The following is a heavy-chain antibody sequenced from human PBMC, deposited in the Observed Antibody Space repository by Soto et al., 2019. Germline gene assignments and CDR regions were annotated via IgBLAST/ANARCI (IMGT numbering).Heavy chain of an antibody. CDR2: IIPLFGTP. V-gene: IGHV1-69*01. CDR3: ARDRDDYGSGNYYNRIDF. Sequence: QVQLVQSGAEVKEPGSSVKVSCKASGGIFSTYAISWLRQAPGHGLEWMRGIIPLFGTPNYAQRFQGRVTISADESTSTAYMELTRLRSEDTAVYYCARDRDDYGSGNYYNRIDFWGQGTLVTVSS. D-gene: IGHD3-10*01. CDR1: GGIFSTYA. J-gene: IGHJ4*02.